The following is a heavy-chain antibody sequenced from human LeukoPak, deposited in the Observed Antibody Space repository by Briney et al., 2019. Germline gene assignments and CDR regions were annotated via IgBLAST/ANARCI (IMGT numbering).Heavy chain of an antibody. V-gene: IGHV1-69*13. Sequence: SVKVSCKASGGTFSSYAISWVRQAPGQGLEWMGRIIPIFGTANYAQKFQGRVTITADESTSTAYMELSSLRSEDTAVYYCHYSYGSYYYDSSGSGVWPAYYFDYWGQGTLVTVSS. CDR1: GGTFSSYA. CDR2: IIPIFGTA. D-gene: IGHD3-22*01. CDR3: HYSYGSYYYDSSGSGVWPAYYFDY. J-gene: IGHJ4*02.